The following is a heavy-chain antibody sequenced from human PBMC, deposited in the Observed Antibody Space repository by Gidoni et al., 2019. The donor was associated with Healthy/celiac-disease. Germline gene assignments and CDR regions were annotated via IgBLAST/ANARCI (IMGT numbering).Heavy chain of an antibody. V-gene: IGHV3-33*01. CDR2: IWDEGSKK. CDR3: ARDLMRYYGWGSYYSAYYDYGRDV. CDR1: GFTFSSYG. J-gene: IGHJ6*02. Sequence: QVQLVESGGGVVQPGRSLRLSCAASGFTFSSYGMHWVRQAPGKGREWVGVIWDEGSKKYYGDSVKGRVTISRDNSKNTLYLKMKSLRAEDRAVYYCARDLMRYYGWGSYYSAYYDYGRDVWGQGTTVAVS. D-gene: IGHD3-10*01.